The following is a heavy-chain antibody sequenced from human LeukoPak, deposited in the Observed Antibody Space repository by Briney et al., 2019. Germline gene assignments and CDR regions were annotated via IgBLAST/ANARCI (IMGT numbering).Heavy chain of an antibody. CDR1: GFTFSSYW. J-gene: IGHJ4*02. V-gene: IGHV3-21*01. CDR2: ISSSSSYI. D-gene: IGHD1-26*01. Sequence: PGGSLRLSCAASGFTFSSYWMHWVRQAPGKGLEWVSSISSSSSYIYYADSVKGRFTISRDNAKNSLYLQMNSLRAEDTAVYYCARYSGSYSASIWGQGTLVTVSS. CDR3: ARYSGSYSASI.